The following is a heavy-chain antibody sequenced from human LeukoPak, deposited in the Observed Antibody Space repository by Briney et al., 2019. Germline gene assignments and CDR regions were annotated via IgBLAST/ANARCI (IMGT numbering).Heavy chain of an antibody. D-gene: IGHD3-16*01. Sequence: ASVKVSCKASGYTFTSYAMNWVRQAPGQGLEWMGWINTNTGNPTYAQGFTGRFVFSLDTSVSTAYLQISSLKAEDTAVYYCARDATLRLGFFPRLDPWGQGTLVTVSS. CDR2: INTNTGNP. CDR1: GYTFTSYA. V-gene: IGHV7-4-1*02. CDR3: ARDATLRLGFFPRLDP. J-gene: IGHJ5*02.